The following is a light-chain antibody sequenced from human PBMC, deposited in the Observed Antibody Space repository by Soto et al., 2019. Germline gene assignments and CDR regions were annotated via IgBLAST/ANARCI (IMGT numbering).Light chain of an antibody. CDR2: DAS. V-gene: IGKV3-20*01. J-gene: IGKJ4*02. CDR3: QQYDSSPLT. CDR1: QSVDSNY. Sequence: EIVLTQSPDTLSLSPGERATLSCTASQSVDSNYLAWYQQKPGQAPRVLIYDASIRATGIPDRFSGSGSGTDLTLTISRLEPEDSAVYYCQQYDSSPLTFGGGTKVDIK.